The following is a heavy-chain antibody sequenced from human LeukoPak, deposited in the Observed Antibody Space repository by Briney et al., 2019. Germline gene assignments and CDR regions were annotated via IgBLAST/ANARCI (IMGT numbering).Heavy chain of an antibody. CDR3: ARQGGGPIGPYDSSGLDAFDI. V-gene: IGHV5-51*01. D-gene: IGHD3-22*01. CDR1: GYSFTSYW. J-gene: IGHJ3*02. CDR2: IYPGDSDT. Sequence: GESLKISCKGSGYSFTSYWIGWVRQMPGKGLEWMGIIYPGDSDTRYSPSFQGQVTISADKSISTAYLQWSSLKASDTAMYYCARQGGGPIGPYDSSGLDAFDIWGQGTMVTVSS.